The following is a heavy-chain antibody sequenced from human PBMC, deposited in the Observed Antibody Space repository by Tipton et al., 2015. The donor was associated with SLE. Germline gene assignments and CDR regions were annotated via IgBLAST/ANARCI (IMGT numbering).Heavy chain of an antibody. CDR2: IYSSGST. D-gene: IGHD3-16*02. V-gene: IGHV4-61*02. J-gene: IGHJ3*02. Sequence: TLSLTCTVSGGSISSSSYYWGWIRQPAGKGLEWIGRIYSSGSTNYNPSLKSRVTISVDTSKNQFSLKLSSVTAADTAVYYCAQAHLWGSYRYASDIWGQGTMVTVSS. CDR3: AQAHLWGSYRYASDI. CDR1: GGSISSSSYY.